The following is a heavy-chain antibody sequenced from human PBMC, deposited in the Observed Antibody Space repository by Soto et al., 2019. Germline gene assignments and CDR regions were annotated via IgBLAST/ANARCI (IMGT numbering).Heavy chain of an antibody. V-gene: IGHV3-30*18. Sequence: ESVGGVVQPGRSLRLSCAASGFTLSNYGMHWVRQAPGKGLEWVAVISYHGSDKYYADSVKGRFTISRDNSKNTLYLQMDSLRAEDTAVYYCAKDHLTTTVTTVGYWGQGTLVTVSS. CDR3: AKDHLTTTVTTVGY. D-gene: IGHD4-17*01. J-gene: IGHJ4*02. CDR2: ISYHGSDK. CDR1: GFTLSNYG.